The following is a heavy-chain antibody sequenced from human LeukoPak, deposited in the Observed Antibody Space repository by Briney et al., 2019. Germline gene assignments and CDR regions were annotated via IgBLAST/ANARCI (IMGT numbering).Heavy chain of an antibody. CDR2: IIPIFGTA. CDR3: AREYNWRRAFDI. CDR1: GGTFSSYA. V-gene: IGHV1-69*13. D-gene: IGHD1-1*01. J-gene: IGHJ3*02. Sequence: LVKVSCKASGGTFSSYAISRVRQAPGQGLEWMGGIIPIFGTANYAQKFQGRVTITADESTSTAYMELSSLRSEDTAVYYCAREYNWRRAFDIWGQGTMVTVSS.